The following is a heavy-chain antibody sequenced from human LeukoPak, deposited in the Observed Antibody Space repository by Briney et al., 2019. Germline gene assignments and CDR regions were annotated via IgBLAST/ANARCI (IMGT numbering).Heavy chain of an antibody. J-gene: IGHJ4*02. CDR2: IDPSDSYT. CDR3: ARHSHYDFWSGYLDY. V-gene: IGHV5-10-1*01. D-gene: IGHD3-3*01. Sequence: GESLKISCKGSGYSFTSYWIGWVRQMPGKGLEWMGKIDPSDSYTSYSPSFQGHVTISADKSISAAFLRWGSLKASDTAMYYCARHSHYDFWSGYLDYWGQGTLVTVSS. CDR1: GYSFTSYW.